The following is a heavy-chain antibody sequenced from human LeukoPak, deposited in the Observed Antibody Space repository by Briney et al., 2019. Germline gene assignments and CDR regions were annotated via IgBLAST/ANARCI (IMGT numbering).Heavy chain of an antibody. CDR2: ISSSSSYI. CDR3: ASIGIQLWPSLDY. V-gene: IGHV3-21*01. CDR1: GFTFSSYS. D-gene: IGHD5-18*01. J-gene: IGHJ4*02. Sequence: GGSLRLSCAASGFTFSSYSMNWVRQAPGKGLEWVSSISSSSSYIYYADSAKGRFTISRDNAKNSLYLQMNSLRAEDTAVYYCASIGIQLWPSLDYWGQGTLVTVSS.